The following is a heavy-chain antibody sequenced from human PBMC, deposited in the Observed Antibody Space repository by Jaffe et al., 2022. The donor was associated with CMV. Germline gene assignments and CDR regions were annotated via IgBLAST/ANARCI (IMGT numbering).Heavy chain of an antibody. Sequence: QVQLQESGPGLVKPSETLSLTCTVSGGSISSYYWSWIRQPPGKGLEWIGYIYYSGSTNYNPSLKSRVTISVDTSKNQFSLKLSSVTAADTAVYYCARDSMGRDGMDVWGQGTTVTVSS. J-gene: IGHJ6*02. CDR1: GGSISSYY. CDR3: ARDSMGRDGMDV. CDR2: IYYSGST. V-gene: IGHV4-59*01. D-gene: IGHD1-26*01.